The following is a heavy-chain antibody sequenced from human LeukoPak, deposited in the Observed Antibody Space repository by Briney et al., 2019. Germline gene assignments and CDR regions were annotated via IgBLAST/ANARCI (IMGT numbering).Heavy chain of an antibody. D-gene: IGHD1-26*01. CDR2: IHPKSGGT. J-gene: IGHJ4*02. V-gene: IGHV1-2*02. CDR1: GYTFTGYF. CDR3: AREGVGPTQYSCDY. Sequence: GASVKVSCKASGYTFTGYFIHWVRQPPGQGLEWMACIHPKSGGTNSAQKFQGRVTITSDTSLRTAYMELSGLRSDDTAVYYCAREGVGPTQYSCDYWGQGTLVTVSS.